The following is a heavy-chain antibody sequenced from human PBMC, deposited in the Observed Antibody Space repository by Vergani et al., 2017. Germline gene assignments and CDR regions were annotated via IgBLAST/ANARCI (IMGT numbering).Heavy chain of an antibody. CDR1: GFTFSDFS. CDR3: ARDCTSGGCPDNYGMDV. D-gene: IGHD2-8*01. J-gene: IGHJ6*02. Sequence: EVQLVESGGGLVKPGGSLRLSCAASGFTFSDFSMSWVSQAPGKGLEWVAFIGSSGPYINYADSVKGRFIISRDNTNNSLFLQLRSLRAEDAAVYYCARDCTSGGCPDNYGMDVWGQGATVTVSS. CDR2: IGSSGPYI. V-gene: IGHV3-21*06.